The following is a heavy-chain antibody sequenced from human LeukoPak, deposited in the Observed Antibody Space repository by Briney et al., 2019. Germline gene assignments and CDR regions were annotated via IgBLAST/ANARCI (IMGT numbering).Heavy chain of an antibody. V-gene: IGHV3-7*01. Sequence: GGSLRLSCAASGFTFSAYGVSWVRQAPGKGLEWVANIKKDGSEKYYVDSVKGRFTISRDNAKNSLYLQLNSLRADDTAVYYCARSEDFWSGYYLVFDYWGQGTLVTVSS. CDR1: GFTFSAYG. CDR3: ARSEDFWSGYYLVFDY. D-gene: IGHD3-3*01. J-gene: IGHJ4*02. CDR2: IKKDGSEK.